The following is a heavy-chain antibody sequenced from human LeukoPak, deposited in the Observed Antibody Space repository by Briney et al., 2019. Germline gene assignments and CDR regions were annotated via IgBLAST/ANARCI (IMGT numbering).Heavy chain of an antibody. CDR2: ISGSGGST. V-gene: IGHV3-23*01. D-gene: IGHD1-1*01. CDR1: GFTFSSYG. Sequence: GGSLRLSCAASGFTFSSYGMSWVSQAPGKGLEWVSAISGSGGSTYYADSVKGRFTISRDNSKNTLYLQMNSLRAEDTAVYYCAKETNWLTSRYFDLWGRGTLVTVSS. CDR3: AKETNWLTSRYFDL. J-gene: IGHJ2*01.